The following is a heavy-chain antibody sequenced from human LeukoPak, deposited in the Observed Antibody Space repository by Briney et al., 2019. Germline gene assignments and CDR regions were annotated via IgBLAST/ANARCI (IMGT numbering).Heavy chain of an antibody. Sequence: VASVKVSCKASGGTFSSYAISWARQAPGQGLEWMGWINTNAGNPTYAQGFTGRFVFSLDTSVSTAYLQISSLKAEDTAVYYCAREAGAAAGIRWGQGTLVTVSS. D-gene: IGHD6-13*01. CDR3: AREAGAAAGIR. CDR1: GGTFSSYA. V-gene: IGHV7-4-1*02. CDR2: INTNAGNP. J-gene: IGHJ4*02.